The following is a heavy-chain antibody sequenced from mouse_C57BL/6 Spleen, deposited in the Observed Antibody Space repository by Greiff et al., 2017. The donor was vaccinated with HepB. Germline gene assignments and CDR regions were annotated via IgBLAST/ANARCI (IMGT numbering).Heavy chain of an antibody. CDR3: ARDHYYG. V-gene: IGHV1-85*01. J-gene: IGHJ2*01. D-gene: IGHD1-1*01. Sequence: VKLLESGPELVKPGASVKLSCKASGYTFTSYDINWVKQRPGQGLEWIGWIYPRDGSTKYNEKFKGKATLTVDTSSSTAYMELHSLTSEDSAVYICARDHYYGRGQGTTLTVSS. CDR2: IYPRDGST. CDR1: GYTFTSYD.